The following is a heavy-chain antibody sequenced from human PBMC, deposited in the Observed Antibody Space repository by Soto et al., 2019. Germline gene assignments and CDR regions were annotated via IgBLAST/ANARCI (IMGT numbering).Heavy chain of an antibody. CDR1: GGSISSRGYY. D-gene: IGHD4-4*01. J-gene: IGHJ6*02. Sequence: PSETLSLTCTVSGGSISSRGYYWGWIRQPPGKGLEWIGTIYYSGSTYYNPSLKSRVTISVDTSKNQFSLKLSSVTAADTAVYYCARATKPYSNPSYYYYGMDVWGQGTTVTVSS. V-gene: IGHV4-39*01. CDR3: ARATKPYSNPSYYYYGMDV. CDR2: IYYSGST.